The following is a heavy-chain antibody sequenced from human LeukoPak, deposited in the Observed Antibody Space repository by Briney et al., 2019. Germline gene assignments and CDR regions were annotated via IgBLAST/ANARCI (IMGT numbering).Heavy chain of an antibody. V-gene: IGHV4-38-2*01. J-gene: IGHJ6*03. CDR1: GYSISSGYY. CDR2: IYHSGST. D-gene: IGHD6-13*01. CDR3: ARHPAGGTSIGYYMDV. Sequence: PSETLSLTCAVSGYSISSGYYWGWIRQPPGKGLEWIGSIYHSGSTYYNPSLKSRVTISVDTSKNQFSLKLSSVTAADTAVYYCARHPAGGTSIGYYMDVWGKGTTVTVSS.